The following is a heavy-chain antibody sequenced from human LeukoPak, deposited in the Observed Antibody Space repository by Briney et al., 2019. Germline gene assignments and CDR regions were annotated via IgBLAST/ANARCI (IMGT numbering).Heavy chain of an antibody. CDR1: GGSISSYY. D-gene: IGHD3-22*01. V-gene: IGHV4-59*01. J-gene: IGHJ3*02. CDR2: IYYSGST. Sequence: SETLSLTCTVSGGSISSYYWSWIRQPPGKGLEWIGYIYYSGSTNYNPSLKSRVTISVDTSKNQFSLKLSSVTAADTAVYYCARSGYYISDAFDIWGQGTMVTVSS. CDR3: ARSGYYISDAFDI.